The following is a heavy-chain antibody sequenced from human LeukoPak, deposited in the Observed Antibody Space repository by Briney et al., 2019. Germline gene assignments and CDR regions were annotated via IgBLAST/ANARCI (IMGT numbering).Heavy chain of an antibody. CDR3: ARMTTVVTPLDY. Sequence: PSESLSLTCTVSGGSISSYYWSWIRQPPGKGLEWIGYIYYSGSTNYNPSLKSRVTISVDTSKTQVSLKLSSVTAADTAVYYCARMTTVVTPLDYWGQGTLVTVSS. J-gene: IGHJ4*02. CDR2: IYYSGST. V-gene: IGHV4-59*01. CDR1: GGSISSYY. D-gene: IGHD4-23*01.